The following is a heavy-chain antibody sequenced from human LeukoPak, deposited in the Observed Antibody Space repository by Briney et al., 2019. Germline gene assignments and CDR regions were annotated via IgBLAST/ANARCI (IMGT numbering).Heavy chain of an antibody. CDR1: GFSFSSHS. J-gene: IGHJ6*03. Sequence: PGGSLRLSCAASGFSFSSHSMNWVRQAPGKGLEWVSSISHISTYIYYADSVKGRFTISRDNAKNTLYLQMSSLRADDTAVYYCARGLSESGPYYMDVWGKGTTVTFSS. V-gene: IGHV3-21*06. D-gene: IGHD2-21*02. CDR2: ISHISTYI. CDR3: ARGLSESGPYYMDV.